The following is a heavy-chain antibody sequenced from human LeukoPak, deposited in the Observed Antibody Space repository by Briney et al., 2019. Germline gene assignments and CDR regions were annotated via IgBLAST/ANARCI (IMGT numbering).Heavy chain of an antibody. CDR1: GFTFSSYG. J-gene: IGHJ6*03. CDR2: ISGSGERT. V-gene: IGHV3-23*01. CDR3: AREPYYYGSGAKSYYMDV. D-gene: IGHD3-10*01. Sequence: GGSLRLSCAASGFTFSSYGMSWVRQAPGKGLEWVSAISGSGERTYYADSVKGRFTISRDNAKNSLYLQMNSLRAEDTAVYYCAREPYYYGSGAKSYYMDVWGKGTTVTVSS.